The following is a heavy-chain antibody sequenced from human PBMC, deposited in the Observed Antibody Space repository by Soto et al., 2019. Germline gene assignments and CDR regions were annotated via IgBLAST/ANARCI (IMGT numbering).Heavy chain of an antibody. V-gene: IGHV3-23*01. CDR2: ISGSGGST. Sequence: LRLSCAASGFTFSSYAMSWVRQAPGKGLEWVSAISGSGGSTYYADSVKGRFTISRDNSKNTLYLQMNSLRAEDTAVYYCAKDEGATTLGMSWFDPWGQGTLVTVSS. CDR1: GFTFSSYA. D-gene: IGHD1-26*01. J-gene: IGHJ5*02. CDR3: AKDEGATTLGMSWFDP.